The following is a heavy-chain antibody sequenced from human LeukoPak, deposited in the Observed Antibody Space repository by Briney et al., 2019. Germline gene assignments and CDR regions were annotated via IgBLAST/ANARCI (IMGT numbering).Heavy chain of an antibody. CDR3: ARVSSLIAAAGVHSYYYYYYMDV. J-gene: IGHJ6*03. V-gene: IGHV1-8*01. D-gene: IGHD6-13*01. CDR1: GYTFTSYD. CDR2: MNPNSGNT. Sequence: ASVKVSCKASGYTFTSYDINWVRQAPGQGLEWMGWMNPNSGNTGYAQKFQGRVTMTRNTSISTAYMELSSLRSEDTAVYYCARVSSLIAAAGVHSYYYYYYMDVWGKGTTVTVSS.